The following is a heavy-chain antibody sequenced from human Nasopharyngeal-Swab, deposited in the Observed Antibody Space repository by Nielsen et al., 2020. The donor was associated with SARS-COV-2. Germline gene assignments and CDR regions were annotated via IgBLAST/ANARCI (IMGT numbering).Heavy chain of an antibody. CDR1: GFTFSSYA. CDR2: ISGSGGST. Sequence: GGSLRLSCAASGFTFSSYAMSWVRQAPGKGLEWVSAISGSGGSTYYADSVKGRFTISRDNSKNTLYLQMNSLRAEDTAVYYCAKHNLLPKVLSYCTNGVCYTSNHYSYMDVWGKGTTVTVSS. D-gene: IGHD2-8*01. V-gene: IGHV3-23*01. J-gene: IGHJ6*03. CDR3: AKHNLLPKVLSYCTNGVCYTSNHYSYMDV.